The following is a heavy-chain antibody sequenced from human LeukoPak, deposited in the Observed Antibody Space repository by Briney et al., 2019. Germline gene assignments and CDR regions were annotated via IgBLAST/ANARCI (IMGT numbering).Heavy chain of an antibody. J-gene: IGHJ4*02. CDR3: ARLGSGWSVDY. CDR1: GFTVSSNY. CDR2: IYGGGST. Sequence: PGGSLRLSCAASGFTVSSNYMSRVRQAPGKGLEWVSVIYGGGSTYYTDSVKGRFTISRDNSKNTLYLQMNSLRAEDTAVYYCARLGSGWSVDYWGQGTLVTVSS. D-gene: IGHD6-19*01. V-gene: IGHV3-66*04.